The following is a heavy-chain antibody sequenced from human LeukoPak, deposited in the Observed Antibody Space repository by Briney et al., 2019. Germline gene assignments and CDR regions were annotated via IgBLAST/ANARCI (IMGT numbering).Heavy chain of an antibody. Sequence: SGTLSLTCAVSGGSISSSYWWSWVRQPPGKGLEWIAEIYHSGSSNYNPSLKSRVTIAVDRSKNQVSLKLSSVTAADTAVYYCARSGRFYDSSGYYWYFDYWGQGTLATVSS. V-gene: IGHV4-4*02. CDR1: GGSISSSYW. CDR2: IYHSGSS. D-gene: IGHD3-22*01. CDR3: ARSGRFYDSSGYYWYFDY. J-gene: IGHJ4*02.